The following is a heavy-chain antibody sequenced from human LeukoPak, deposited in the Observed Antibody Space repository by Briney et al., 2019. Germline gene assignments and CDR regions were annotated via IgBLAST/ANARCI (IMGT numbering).Heavy chain of an antibody. CDR1: GFTFSDYY. CDR3: ARDPYYDSSGYPRHY. CDR2: ISSSGSTI. V-gene: IGHV3-11*04. J-gene: IGHJ4*02. D-gene: IGHD3-22*01. Sequence: GGSLRLSCAASGFTFSDYYMSWIRQAPGEGLERVSYISSSGSTIYYADSVKGRFTISRDNSKNTLYLQMNSLRAEDTAVYYCARDPYYDSSGYPRHYWGQGTLVTVSS.